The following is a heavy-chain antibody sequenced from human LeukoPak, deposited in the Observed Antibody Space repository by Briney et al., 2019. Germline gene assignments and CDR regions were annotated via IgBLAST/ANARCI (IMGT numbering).Heavy chain of an antibody. J-gene: IGHJ3*02. D-gene: IGHD5-24*01. CDR3: ARGWMATITDAFDI. V-gene: IGHV3-30*04. CDR2: ISYDGSNK. Sequence: PGRSLRLSCAASGFTFSSYAMHWVRQAPGKGLEWVAVISYDGSNKYYADSVKGRFTISRDNSKNTLYLQMNSLRAEDTAVYYCARGWMATITDAFDIWGQGTMVTVSS. CDR1: GFTFSSYA.